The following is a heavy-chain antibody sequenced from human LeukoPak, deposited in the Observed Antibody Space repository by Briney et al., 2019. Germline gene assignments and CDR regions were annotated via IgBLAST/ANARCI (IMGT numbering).Heavy chain of an antibody. CDR3: ARELIQAFHGSGEGFDS. CDR2: IHYSGST. CDR1: GGSISSYY. J-gene: IGHJ4*02. Sequence: KSSETLSLTCTVSGGSISSYYWSWIRQPPGKGLEWIGYIHYSGSTNYNPSLRSRVSISVDTSKNQFSLTLSSVTAADTAMYYCARELIQAFHGSGEGFDSWGQGTLVTVSS. V-gene: IGHV4-59*01. D-gene: IGHD3-10*01.